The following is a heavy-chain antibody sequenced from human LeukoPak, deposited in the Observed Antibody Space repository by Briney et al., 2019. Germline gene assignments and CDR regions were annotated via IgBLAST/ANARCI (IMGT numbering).Heavy chain of an antibody. V-gene: IGHV3-30*03. CDR2: LSYDGSKK. J-gene: IGHJ4*02. D-gene: IGHD4-17*01. CDR1: GFTFSSYG. Sequence: GGSLRLSCAASGFTFSSYGMHWVRQAPGKGLEWVAFLSYDGSKKYYADSVKGRFTISRDNSKNTLYLQMNSLRPEDTAVYYCTTGDYGDYGHYFDYWGQGTLVTVSS. CDR3: TTGDYGDYGHYFDY.